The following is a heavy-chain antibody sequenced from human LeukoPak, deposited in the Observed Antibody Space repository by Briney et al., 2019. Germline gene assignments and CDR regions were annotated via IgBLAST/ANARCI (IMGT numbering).Heavy chain of an antibody. Sequence: ASVKVSCKASGYTFTGYYMHWVRQAPGQGLEWMGWINPNSGDTNYAQKFQGRVTMTRDTSISTAYMELSRLRSDDTAVYYCARVLGYNNYVGYWGQGALVTVSS. CDR3: ARVLGYNNYVGY. V-gene: IGHV1-2*02. D-gene: IGHD5-24*01. CDR1: GYTFTGYY. CDR2: INPNSGDT. J-gene: IGHJ4*02.